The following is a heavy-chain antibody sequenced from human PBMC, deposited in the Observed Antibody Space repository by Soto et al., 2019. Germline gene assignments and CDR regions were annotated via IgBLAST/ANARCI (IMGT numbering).Heavy chain of an antibody. V-gene: IGHV4-39*01. CDR1: GGSISSRSYY. D-gene: IGHD3-16*02. CDR2: IYYSGST. Sequence: PSETRSLTCTVSGGSISSRSYYWGWMRQPPGKGLEWIGSIYYSGSTYYNPSLKSRVTISVDTSKNQFSLKLSSVTAADTAVYYCATYDYVWGSYRYGYFDYWGQGTLVTVSS. CDR3: ATYDYVWGSYRYGYFDY. J-gene: IGHJ4*02.